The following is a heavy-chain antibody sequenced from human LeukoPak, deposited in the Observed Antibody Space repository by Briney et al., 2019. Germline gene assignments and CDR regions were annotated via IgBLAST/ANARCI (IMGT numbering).Heavy chain of an antibody. CDR3: ATLVSTRYYFDY. V-gene: IGHV4-34*01. CDR1: GGSFSGYY. J-gene: IGHJ4*02. Sequence: SETLSLTCAVYGGSFSGYYWSWVRQPPGKGLEWIGNIYHSGITYYNHFNSSLKSRVTISIDTSKNQFSLRLTSVTAADTAVYFCATLVSTRYYFDYWGQGTLVTVSS. D-gene: IGHD5/OR15-5a*01. CDR2: IYHSGIT.